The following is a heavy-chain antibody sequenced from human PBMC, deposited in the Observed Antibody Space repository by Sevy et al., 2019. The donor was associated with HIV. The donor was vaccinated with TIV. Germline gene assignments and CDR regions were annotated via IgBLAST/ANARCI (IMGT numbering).Heavy chain of an antibody. V-gene: IGHV3-7*01. J-gene: IGHJ4*02. CDR1: GFTFSKYW. CDR3: TRDDGNYYFHY. D-gene: IGHD1-7*01. CDR2: IKQDAGQK. Sequence: GGSLRLSCTASGFTFSKYWMGWVRQAPGKGLEWVANIKQDAGQKYYVDSVKGRFTISRDNAKNSLYLQMNSLRAEDTAVYFCTRDDGNYYFHYWGQGTLVTVSS.